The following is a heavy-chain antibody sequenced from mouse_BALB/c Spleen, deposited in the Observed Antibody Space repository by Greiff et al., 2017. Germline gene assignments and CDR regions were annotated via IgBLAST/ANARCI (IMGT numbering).Heavy chain of an antibody. Sequence: VQLKESGAELVRSGASVKLSCTASGFNIKDYYMHWVKQRPEQGLEWIGWIDPENGDTEYAPKFQGKATMTADTSSNTAYLQLSSLTSEDTAVYYCNGAYGNLSYWGQGTLVTVSA. CDR2: IDPENGDT. CDR3: NGAYGNLSY. J-gene: IGHJ3*01. CDR1: GFNIKDYY. V-gene: IGHV14-4*02. D-gene: IGHD2-1*01.